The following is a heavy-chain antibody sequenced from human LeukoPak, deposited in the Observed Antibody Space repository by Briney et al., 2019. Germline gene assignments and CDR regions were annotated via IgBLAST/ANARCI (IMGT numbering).Heavy chain of an antibody. Sequence: SETLSLTCAVYGGSFSGYYWSWIRQPPGKGLEWIGEINHSGSTNYNPSLKSRVTISVDTSKSQFSLKLSSVTAADTAVYYCARLNYYGFDYWGQGTLVTFSS. V-gene: IGHV4-34*01. D-gene: IGHD1-26*01. J-gene: IGHJ4*02. CDR3: ARLNYYGFDY. CDR2: INHSGST. CDR1: GGSFSGYY.